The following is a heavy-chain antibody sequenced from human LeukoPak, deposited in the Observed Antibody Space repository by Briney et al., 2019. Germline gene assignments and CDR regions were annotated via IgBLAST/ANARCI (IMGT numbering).Heavy chain of an antibody. V-gene: IGHV3-21*01. J-gene: IGHJ4*02. CDR1: GFTFSSYS. CDR2: ISSSSSSYI. D-gene: IGHD5-18*01. Sequence: GGSLRLSCAASGFTFSSYSMNWVRQAPGKGLEWVSSISSSSSSYIYYADSVKGRFTISRDNAKNPLYLQMNSLRAEDTAVYYCARTSLGYSYGFGYWGQGTLVTVSS. CDR3: ARTSLGYSYGFGY.